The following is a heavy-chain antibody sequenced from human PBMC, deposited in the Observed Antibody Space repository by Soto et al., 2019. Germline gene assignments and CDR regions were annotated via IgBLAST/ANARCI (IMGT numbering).Heavy chain of an antibody. CDR3: AHPRGYGVFDAYDI. CDR1: GFTVSSNY. D-gene: IGHD2-8*01. V-gene: IGHV3-53*01. CDR2: IYSGGST. J-gene: IGHJ3*02. Sequence: PVGSLRLSCAASGFTVSSNYMSWVRQAPGKGLEWVSVIYSGGSTYYADSVKGRFTIFRDNSISTLFLQMNSLRTEDTAVYYCAHPRGYGVFDAYDICGQRALVTVSS.